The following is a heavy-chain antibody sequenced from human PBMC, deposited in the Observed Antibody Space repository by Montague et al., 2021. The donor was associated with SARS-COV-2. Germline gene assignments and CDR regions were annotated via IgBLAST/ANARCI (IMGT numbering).Heavy chain of an antibody. J-gene: IGHJ6*02. V-gene: IGHV3-48*03. D-gene: IGHD2-21*01. CDR1: GFIFSSYE. CDR3: ARDRDWDDWCGMDV. Sequence: LRLSCAASGFIFSSYEMNWVRQAPGKGLEWISYISSSGGGSTKHYTXXVKGRFTISRDNAKNSLYLQMNSLRVEDTAIYYCARDRDWDDWCGMDVWGQGTTVIVSS. CDR2: ISSSGGGSTK.